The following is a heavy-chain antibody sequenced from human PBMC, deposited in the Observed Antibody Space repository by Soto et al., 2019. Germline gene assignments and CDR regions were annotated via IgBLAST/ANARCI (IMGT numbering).Heavy chain of an antibody. Sequence: SETLCLTCTVSVGAINSTVYYWGWIRQPPGKGLEWIGSSNYGGPTYYSPSLQSRVTISLDTAKNHFSLNLRSVTAADTAVYYCARHGAYSTSVYYYYGMDVWGQGTTVTVSS. J-gene: IGHJ6*01. CDR2: SNYGGPT. CDR1: VGAINSTVYY. CDR3: ARHGAYSTSVYYYYGMDV. D-gene: IGHD6-13*01. V-gene: IGHV4-39*01.